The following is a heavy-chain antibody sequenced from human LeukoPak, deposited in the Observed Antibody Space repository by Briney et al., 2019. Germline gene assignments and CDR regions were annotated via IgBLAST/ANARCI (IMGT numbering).Heavy chain of an antibody. CDR3: ARHYGP. V-gene: IGHV4-39*01. J-gene: IGHJ5*02. Sequence: SETLSLTCPVSSGSISGYYLSWIRQPPGKGLEWIGSIYDSGSTYYNPSLKSRVTISVDTSKNQISLKLNSVTAAATAVYYCARHYGPWGQGTLVTVSS. CDR1: SGSISGYY. CDR2: IYDSGST. D-gene: IGHD3-10*01.